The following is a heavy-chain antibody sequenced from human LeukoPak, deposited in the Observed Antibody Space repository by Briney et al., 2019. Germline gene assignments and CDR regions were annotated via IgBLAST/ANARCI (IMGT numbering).Heavy chain of an antibody. V-gene: IGHV1-24*01. CDR1: GYTLTELS. Sequence: APVKVSCKVSGYTLTELSMHWVRQAPGKGREWMGGFDPEDGETIYAQKFQGRVTMTEDTSTDTAYMELSSLRSEDTAVYYCATTTVTTPEYYFDYWGQGTLVTVSS. CDR2: FDPEDGET. CDR3: ATTTVTTPEYYFDY. D-gene: IGHD4-11*01. J-gene: IGHJ4*02.